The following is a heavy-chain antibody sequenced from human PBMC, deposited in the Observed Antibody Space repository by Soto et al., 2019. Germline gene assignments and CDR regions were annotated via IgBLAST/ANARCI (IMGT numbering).Heavy chain of an antibody. CDR2: IIPILGIA. V-gene: IGHV1-69*02. D-gene: IGHD3-10*01. Sequence: GASVKVSCKASGGTFSSYTISWVRQAPGQGLEWMGRIIPILGIANYAQKLQGRVTITADKSTSTAYMELSSLRSEDTAVYYCARARLGEYTDYWGQGTLVTVSS. J-gene: IGHJ4*02. CDR3: ARARLGEYTDY. CDR1: GGTFSSYT.